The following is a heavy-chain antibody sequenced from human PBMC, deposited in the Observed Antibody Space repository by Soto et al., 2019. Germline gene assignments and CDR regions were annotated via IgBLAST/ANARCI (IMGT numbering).Heavy chain of an antibody. V-gene: IGHV4-59*12. Sequence: SETLSLTCTVSGGSISSYYWSWIRQPPGKGLEWIGYIYYSGSTNYNPSLKSRVTISVDTSKNQFSLKLSSVTAADTAGYYCARESTIFGADTIFRVMDVWGQGTRVTVSS. CDR3: ARESTIFGADTIFRVMDV. CDR1: GGSISSYY. J-gene: IGHJ6*02. D-gene: IGHD3-3*01. CDR2: IYYSGST.